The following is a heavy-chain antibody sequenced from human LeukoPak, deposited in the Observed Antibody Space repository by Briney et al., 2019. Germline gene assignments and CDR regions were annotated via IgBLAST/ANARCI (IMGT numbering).Heavy chain of an antibody. V-gene: IGHV2-5*02. D-gene: IGHD4-17*01. CDR3: AHRTDDYGDYVFDY. CDR1: GFALGTRGGG. CDR2: IYWDEDK. J-gene: IGHJ4*02. Sequence: SGPTLVKPTQTLTLTCTFSGFALGTRGGGVGWIRQPPGKALEWLSLIYWDEDKRYSPSLKSRLTITKDTSKNQLVLTMTNMDPVDTATYYCAHRTDDYGDYVFDYWGQGTLVTVSS.